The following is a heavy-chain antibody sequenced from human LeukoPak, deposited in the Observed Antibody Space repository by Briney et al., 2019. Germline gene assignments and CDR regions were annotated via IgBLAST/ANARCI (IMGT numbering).Heavy chain of an antibody. D-gene: IGHD6-13*01. V-gene: IGHV1-46*01. CDR2: INPSGGST. CDR3: ARGSSSWPGNWFDP. Sequence: GASVKVSFKASGCTFTSYYMHWVRQAPGRGLEWMGIINPSGGSTSYAQKFQGRITMTWDTSTSTVYMELSSLRSEDTAVYYCARGSSSWPGNWFDPWGQGTLVTVSS. CDR1: GCTFTSYY. J-gene: IGHJ5*02.